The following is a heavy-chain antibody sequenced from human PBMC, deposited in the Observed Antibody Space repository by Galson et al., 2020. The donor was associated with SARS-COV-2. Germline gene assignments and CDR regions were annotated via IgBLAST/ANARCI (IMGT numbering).Heavy chain of an antibody. V-gene: IGHV4-34*01. D-gene: IGHD6-13*01. CDR1: GWTFSGYY. CDR3: ARDRYSSSWYIAVAGTDYYMDV. CDR2: INHSGST. Sequence: SETLSLTCAAYGWTFSGYYWSWIRQPPGKGLEWIGEINHSGSTNYNPSLKSRVTISVDTSKNQFSLKLSSVTAADTAVYYCARDRYSSSWYIAVAGTDYYMDVWGKGTTVTISS. J-gene: IGHJ6*03.